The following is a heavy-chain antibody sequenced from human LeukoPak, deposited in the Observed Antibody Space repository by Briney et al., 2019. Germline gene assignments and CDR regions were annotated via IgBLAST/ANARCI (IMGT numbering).Heavy chain of an antibody. CDR1: GGSFSGYY. V-gene: IGHV4-34*01. CDR2: INHSGST. CDR3: ARGRVDFWSGYPVYYYYYYMDV. D-gene: IGHD3-3*01. J-gene: IGHJ6*03. Sequence: SETLSLTCAVYGGSFSGYYWSWIRQPPGKGLEWIGEINHSGSTNYNPSLKSRVTISVDTSKNQFSLKLSSVTAADTAVYYCARGRVDFWSGYPVYYYYYYMDVWGKGTTVTVSS.